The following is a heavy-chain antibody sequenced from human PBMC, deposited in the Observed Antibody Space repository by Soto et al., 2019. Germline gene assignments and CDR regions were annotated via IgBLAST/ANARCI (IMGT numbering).Heavy chain of an antibody. CDR1: GGTFSSDA. CDR3: AIRTTTTVLVRTGYGLDV. CDR2: IIPIFGTA. D-gene: IGHD2-8*02. V-gene: IGHV1-69*06. Sequence: SVKVSCKASGGTFSSDAISWVRQAPGQGLEWMGGIIPIFGTANYAQKFQGRVTITADKSTSTAYMELSSLRSEDTAVYYCAIRTTTTVLVRTGYGLDVWGQGTTVTVSS. J-gene: IGHJ6*02.